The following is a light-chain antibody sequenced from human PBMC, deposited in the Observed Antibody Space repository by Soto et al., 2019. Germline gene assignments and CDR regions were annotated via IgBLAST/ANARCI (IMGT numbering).Light chain of an antibody. V-gene: IGLV1-40*01. CDR2: TNS. J-gene: IGLJ1*01. CDR1: SSNIGAGYD. CDR3: QSYDSSLSGFV. Sequence: QSVLTQPPSVSGAPGQRVTISCTGSSSNIGAGYDVHWYQQLPGTAPKLLVYTNSNRPSWVPDRFSGSKSGTSASLAITGIQAKEEANYYCQSYDSSLSGFVFGTGTKLTVL.